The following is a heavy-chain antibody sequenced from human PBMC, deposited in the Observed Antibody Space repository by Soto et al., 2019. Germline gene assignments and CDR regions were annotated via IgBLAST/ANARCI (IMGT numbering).Heavy chain of an antibody. CDR2: IKQDGSEK. V-gene: IGHV3-7*01. Sequence: GGSLRLSCAASGFTFSSYWMSWVRQAPGKGLEWGANIKQDGSEKYYVGSVKGRFTVTRDNAKNSLYLQMNSLRAEDTAVYYCARDIYSSSWGYYYYGMDVWGQGTTVTVSS. J-gene: IGHJ6*02. D-gene: IGHD6-13*01. CDR1: GFTFSSYW. CDR3: ARDIYSSSWGYYYYGMDV.